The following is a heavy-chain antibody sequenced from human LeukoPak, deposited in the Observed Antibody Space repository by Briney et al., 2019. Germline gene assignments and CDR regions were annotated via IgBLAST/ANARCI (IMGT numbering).Heavy chain of an antibody. J-gene: IGHJ3*02. CDR1: GFTISTYW. D-gene: IGHD3-3*01. CDR2: INQDGSKK. Sequence: GVSLRLSCTASGFTISTYWMSRVRQAPGKGLEWVANINQDGSKKYYADSVKGRFTISRDNSKNTLYLQMNSLRAEDTAVYYCARDGPYDLDIWGQGTMVTVSS. V-gene: IGHV3-7*01. CDR3: ARDGPYDLDI.